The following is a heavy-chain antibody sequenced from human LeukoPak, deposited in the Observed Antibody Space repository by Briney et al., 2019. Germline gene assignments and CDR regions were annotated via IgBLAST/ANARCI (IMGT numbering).Heavy chain of an antibody. J-gene: IGHJ3*02. CDR3: ARDRYWAAMVIRWGRDDAFDI. CDR1: GVTLRSYA. D-gene: IGHD5-18*01. CDR2: IDGSGYST. Sequence: GGSLRLSCAASGVTLRSYAMSWVRRAPGKGLEWVSSIDGSGYSTYYADSVKGRFTISRDNSKNTLYLQMNSLRAEDTAVYYCARDRYWAAMVIRWGRDDAFDIWGQGTMVTVSS. V-gene: IGHV3-23*01.